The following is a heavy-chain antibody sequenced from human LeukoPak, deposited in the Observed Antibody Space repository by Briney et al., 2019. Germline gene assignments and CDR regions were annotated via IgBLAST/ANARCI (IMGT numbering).Heavy chain of an antibody. CDR1: GASISSSGFY. Sequence: SETLSLTCTVSGASISSSGFYWSWIRQHPGKGLEWIGYIYYSGSTYYNPSLKSRVIISVDTSKNQFSLNLNSLTAADTAVYYCARVFALGSGFDYWGQGTLVTVSS. CDR3: ARVFALGSGFDY. V-gene: IGHV4-31*03. J-gene: IGHJ4*02. CDR2: IYYSGST. D-gene: IGHD3-16*01.